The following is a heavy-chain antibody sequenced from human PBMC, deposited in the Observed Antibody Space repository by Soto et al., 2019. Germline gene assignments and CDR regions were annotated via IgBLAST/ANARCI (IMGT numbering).Heavy chain of an antibody. CDR3: AKSYYYDSSGYYYPFDY. Sequence: GGSLRLSCAASGFTFSSYAMSWVRQAPGKGLEWVSAISGSGGSTYYADSVKGRFTISRDNSKNTLYLQMNSLRAEDTAVYYCAKSYYYDSSGYYYPFDYWGQGTLVTVSS. V-gene: IGHV3-23*01. D-gene: IGHD3-22*01. CDR1: GFTFSSYA. J-gene: IGHJ4*02. CDR2: ISGSGGST.